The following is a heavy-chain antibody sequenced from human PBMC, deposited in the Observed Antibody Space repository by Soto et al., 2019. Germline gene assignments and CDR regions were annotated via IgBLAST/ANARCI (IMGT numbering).Heavy chain of an antibody. CDR1: GYTFTSYG. CDR2: ISAYNGNT. D-gene: IGHD3-16*01. V-gene: IGHV1-18*01. J-gene: IGHJ3*02. CDR3: ARDLIPTYYDYIWGGPGAFDI. Sequence: ASVKVSCKASGYTFTSYGISWVRQAPGQGLEWMGWISAYNGNTNYAQKLQGRVTITRDTSASTAYMELSSLRSEDTAVYYCARDLIPTYYDYIWGGPGAFDIWGQGTMVTVSS.